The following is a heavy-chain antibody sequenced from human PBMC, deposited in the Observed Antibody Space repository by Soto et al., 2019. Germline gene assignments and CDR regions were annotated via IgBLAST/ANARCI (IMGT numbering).Heavy chain of an antibody. V-gene: IGHV3-21*01. J-gene: IGHJ4*02. CDR2: ITSRSDYI. D-gene: IGHD5-12*01. CDR1: GFTFSNYG. CDR3: ARVDGYTYPNDY. Sequence: GGSLRLSCAASGFTFSNYGMSWVRQAPGKGLEWVSSITSRSDYIYYADSVRGRFTISRDNAKNSLFLQMNHLRAEDTAVYYCARVDGYTYPNDYWGQGTLVTVSS.